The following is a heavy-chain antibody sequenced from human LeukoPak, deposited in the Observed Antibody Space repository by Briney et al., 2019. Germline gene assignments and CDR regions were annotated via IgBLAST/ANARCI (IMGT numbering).Heavy chain of an antibody. V-gene: IGHV1-69*01. J-gene: IGHJ1*01. CDR2: IIPIFGTA. CDR1: GGTFSSYA. D-gene: IGHD2-15*01. CDR3: ARDSPGPYCSGGSCYPLEYFQH. Sequence: SVKVSCKASGGTFSSYAISWVRQPPGQGLEWMGGIIPIFGTANYAQKFQGRVTITADEPTSTAYMELSSLRSEDTAVYYCARDSPGPYCSGGSCYPLEYFQHWGQGTLVTVSS.